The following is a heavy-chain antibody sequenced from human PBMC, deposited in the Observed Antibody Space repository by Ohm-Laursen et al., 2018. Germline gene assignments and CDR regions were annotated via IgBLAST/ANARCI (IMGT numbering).Heavy chain of an antibody. CDR3: ARGTMYAEYNWFDP. D-gene: IGHD2-8*01. J-gene: IGHJ5*02. Sequence: SETLSLTCVVSDASIDSAKWSWVRQSAGKQLEWIGRVSQIGTPSYNPSFGSRVIISVESSKNRVSLVLGAVTAADTAVYFCARGTMYAEYNWFDPWGQGTLVTVSS. CDR1: DASIDSAK. CDR2: VSQIGTP. V-gene: IGHV4-4*07.